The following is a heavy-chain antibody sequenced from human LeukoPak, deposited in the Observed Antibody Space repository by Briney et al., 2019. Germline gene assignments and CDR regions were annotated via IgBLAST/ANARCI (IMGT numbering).Heavy chain of an antibody. V-gene: IGHV1-18*01. CDR2: ISAYNGNT. J-gene: IGHJ6*03. D-gene: IGHD2/OR15-2a*01. Sequence: ASVKVSCKASGYTFTSYGISWVRQAPGQGLEWMGWISAYNGNTNYAQKFQGRVTMTTDTSTSTAYMELRSLRSDDTAVYYCARVPESDYYYYYMDVWGKGTTVTVSS. CDR3: ARVPESDYYYYYMDV. CDR1: GYTFTSYG.